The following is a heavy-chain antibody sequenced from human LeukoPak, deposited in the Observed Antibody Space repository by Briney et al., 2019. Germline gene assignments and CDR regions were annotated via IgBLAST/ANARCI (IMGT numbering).Heavy chain of an antibody. Sequence: SETLSLTCTVSGGSISSYYWSWIRQPPGKGLEWIGYIYYSGSTNYNPSLKSRVTISVDTSKNQFSLKLSSVTAADTAVYYCAKWGDSSGYYLGGMDVWGQGTTVTVSS. CDR2: IYYSGST. J-gene: IGHJ6*02. V-gene: IGHV4-59*01. CDR3: AKWGDSSGYYLGGMDV. D-gene: IGHD3-22*01. CDR1: GGSISSYY.